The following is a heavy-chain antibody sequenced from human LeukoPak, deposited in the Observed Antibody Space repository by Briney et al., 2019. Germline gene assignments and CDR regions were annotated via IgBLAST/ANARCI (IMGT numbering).Heavy chain of an antibody. J-gene: IGHJ6*02. CDR3: ARIQLWDYYYGMDV. D-gene: IGHD5-18*01. V-gene: IGHV1-3*01. Sequence: ASVKVSCKASGYTFTSYAMHWVRQASGQRLEWMGLINAGNGNTKYSQKFQGRVTITRDTSASTAYMELSSLRSEDTAVYYCARIQLWDYYYGMDVWGQGTTVTVSS. CDR2: INAGNGNT. CDR1: GYTFTSYA.